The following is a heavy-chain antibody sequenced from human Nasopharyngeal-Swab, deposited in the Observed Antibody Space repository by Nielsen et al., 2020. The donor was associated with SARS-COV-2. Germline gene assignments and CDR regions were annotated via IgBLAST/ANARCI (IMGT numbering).Heavy chain of an antibody. D-gene: IGHD5-24*01. V-gene: IGHV5-51*01. Sequence: GESLKISCTGFGYSFANYWIGWVRQKPGKGLEWMGMVYPGNSEVAYSPSFQGQVTISADKSINTAYLHWRSLKTSDTATYFCARRAARDGYNYEVDPWGQGTLVTVSS. CDR1: GYSFANYW. CDR2: VYPGNSEV. J-gene: IGHJ5*02. CDR3: ARRAARDGYNYEVDP.